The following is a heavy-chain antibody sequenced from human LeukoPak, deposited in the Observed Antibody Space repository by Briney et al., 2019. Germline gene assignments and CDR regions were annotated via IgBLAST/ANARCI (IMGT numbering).Heavy chain of an antibody. V-gene: IGHV3-23*01. CDR2: ISGSGGST. D-gene: IGHD6-19*01. CDR3: AKTSKGIAVAVAFDY. Sequence: GGTLRLSCAASGFTFSSYEMNWVRQDPGKGLEWVSAISGSGGSTYYADSVKGRFTISRDNSKNTLYLQMNSLRAEDTAVYYCAKTSKGIAVAVAFDYWGQGTLVTVSS. CDR1: GFTFSSYE. J-gene: IGHJ4*02.